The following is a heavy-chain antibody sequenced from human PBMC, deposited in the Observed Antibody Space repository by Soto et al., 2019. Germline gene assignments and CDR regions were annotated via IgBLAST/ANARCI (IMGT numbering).Heavy chain of an antibody. CDR3: ATRDPGHY. V-gene: IGHV1-46*01. Sequence: ASVKVSCKASGGTFSSYAFSWVRQAPGQGLEWMGIISPDGGRTSYAQKFQGRVTMTRDTSTSTVYMELSSLRSEDTAVYYCATRDPGHYWGQGTLVTVSS. J-gene: IGHJ4*02. CDR1: GGTFSSYA. CDR2: ISPDGGRT.